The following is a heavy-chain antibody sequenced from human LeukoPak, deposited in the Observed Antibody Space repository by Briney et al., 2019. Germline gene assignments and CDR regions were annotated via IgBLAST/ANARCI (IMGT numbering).Heavy chain of an antibody. CDR3: ARAFGWRTDYYDSSGYYFDY. CDR1: GFTFSSYG. D-gene: IGHD3-22*01. J-gene: IGHJ4*02. Sequence: GGSLRLSCAASGFTFSSYGMHWVRQAPGKGLEWVAVIWYDGSNKYYADSVKGRFTISRDNSKNTLYLQMNSLRAADTAVYYCARAFGWRTDYYDSSGYYFDYWGQGTLVTVSS. V-gene: IGHV3-33*01. CDR2: IWYDGSNK.